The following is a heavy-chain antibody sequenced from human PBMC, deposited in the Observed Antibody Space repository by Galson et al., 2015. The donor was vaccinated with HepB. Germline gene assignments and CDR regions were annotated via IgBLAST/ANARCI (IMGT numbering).Heavy chain of an antibody. D-gene: IGHD3-3*01. Sequence: QSGAEVKKPGESLRISCKGSGYSFTSYWISWVRQMPGKGLEWMGRIDPSDSYTRYSPSFQGHVTISVDKSISTVYLQWRSLKASDTAIYYCARLGITLFGVVIESFDSWGQGTLVTVSS. CDR2: IDPSDSYT. V-gene: IGHV5-10-1*01. CDR1: GYSFTSYW. J-gene: IGHJ4*02. CDR3: ARLGITLFGVVIESFDS.